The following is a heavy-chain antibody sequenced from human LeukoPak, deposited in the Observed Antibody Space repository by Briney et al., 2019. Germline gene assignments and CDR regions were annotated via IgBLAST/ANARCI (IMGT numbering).Heavy chain of an antibody. V-gene: IGHV3-11*06. CDR2: IGISSGNT. CDR1: GFTFDDYG. J-gene: IGHJ4*02. Sequence: GGSLRLSCAASGFTFDDYGMSWVRQAPGKGLEWISYIGISSGNTKYADSVKGRFTISGDNAKSSLYLQMNSLRVEDTAVYYCARDYNYAFDNWGQGTLVTVSS. D-gene: IGHD1-1*01. CDR3: ARDYNYAFDN.